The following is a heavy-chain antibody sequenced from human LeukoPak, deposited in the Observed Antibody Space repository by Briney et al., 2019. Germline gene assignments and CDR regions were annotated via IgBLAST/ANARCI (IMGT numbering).Heavy chain of an antibody. Sequence: GASVKVSCKASGYTFVDYFIHWVRQAPGQGLEWMGRINTDSGGAEYEQKFQGRGIMTRDTSISTAYVEVSGLTSDDTAVYYCARDFTSTPNWEFDYWGQGTLVTVSS. V-gene: IGHV1-2*06. D-gene: IGHD1-26*01. CDR2: INTDSGGA. J-gene: IGHJ4*02. CDR1: GYTFVDYF. CDR3: ARDFTSTPNWEFDY.